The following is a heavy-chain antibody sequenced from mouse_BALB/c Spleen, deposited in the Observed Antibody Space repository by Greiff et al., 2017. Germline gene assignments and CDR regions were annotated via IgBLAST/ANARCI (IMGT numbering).Heavy chain of an antibody. CDR2: ISCYNGAT. Sequence: LVKPGASVKISCTASGYSFTGYYMHWVKQSHGKSLEWIGYISCYNGATSYNQKFKGKATFTVDTSSSTAYMQFNSLTSEDSAVYYCARGNLYAMDYWGQGTSVTVSS. V-gene: IGHV1S34*01. CDR3: ARGNLYAMDY. J-gene: IGHJ4*01. CDR1: GYSFTGYY.